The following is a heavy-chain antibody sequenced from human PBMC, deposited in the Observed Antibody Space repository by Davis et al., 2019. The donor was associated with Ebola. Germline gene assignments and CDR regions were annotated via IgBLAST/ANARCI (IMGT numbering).Heavy chain of an antibody. V-gene: IGHV3-30*04. Sequence: GGSLRLSCAASGFTFSSYAMHWVRQAPGKGLEWVAVISYDGSNKYYADSAKGRFTISRDNSKNTLYLQMNSLRAEDTAVYYCARDLRVPWGYCSGGSCYSYYYYGMDVWGQGTTVTVSS. CDR2: ISYDGSNK. CDR3: ARDLRVPWGYCSGGSCYSYYYYGMDV. J-gene: IGHJ6*02. CDR1: GFTFSSYA. D-gene: IGHD2-15*01.